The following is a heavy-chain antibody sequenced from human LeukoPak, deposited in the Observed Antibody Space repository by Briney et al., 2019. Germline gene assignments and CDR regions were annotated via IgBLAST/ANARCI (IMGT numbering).Heavy chain of an antibody. Sequence: GGSLRLSCAASGFTFSSYWMHWVRQAPGKGLVWVSRINSDGSSTSYADSVKGRFTITRDNAKNTLYLQMNSLRAEDTAVYYCARDLLGNSGSYLRHPNGPPFDYWGQGTLVTVSS. CDR3: ARDLLGNSGSYLRHPNGPPFDY. J-gene: IGHJ4*02. D-gene: IGHD1-26*01. CDR1: GFTFSSYW. V-gene: IGHV3-74*01. CDR2: INSDGSST.